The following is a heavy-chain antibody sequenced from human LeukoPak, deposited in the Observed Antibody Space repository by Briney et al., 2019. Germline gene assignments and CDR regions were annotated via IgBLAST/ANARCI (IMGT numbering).Heavy chain of an antibody. Sequence: PGGSLRLSCAASGFTFSDYYISWIRQAPGKGLEWVSYIGSSGSTIYYADSVKGRFTISRDNAKNSLYLQMNSLRAEDTAVYYCARGPPETSASVDYWGQGTLVTVSS. D-gene: IGHD2-2*01. CDR2: IGSSGSTI. CDR3: ARGPPETSASVDY. V-gene: IGHV3-11*01. J-gene: IGHJ4*02. CDR1: GFTFSDYY.